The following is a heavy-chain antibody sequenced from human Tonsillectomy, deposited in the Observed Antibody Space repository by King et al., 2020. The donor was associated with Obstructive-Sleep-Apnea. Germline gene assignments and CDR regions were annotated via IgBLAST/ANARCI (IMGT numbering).Heavy chain of an antibody. J-gene: IGHJ5*02. CDR3: ARLLWFGELHWFDP. Sequence: VQLQESGPGLVKPSETLSLTCTVSGGSISSHYWSWFRQPPGKGLEWIGNIYYSGSTNNNPSLKSRVTISVDTSKSQISLKLSSVTAADTAVYYCARLLWFGELHWFDPWGQGTLVTGSS. D-gene: IGHD3-10*01. CDR2: IYYSGST. CDR1: GGSISSHY. V-gene: IGHV4-59*08.